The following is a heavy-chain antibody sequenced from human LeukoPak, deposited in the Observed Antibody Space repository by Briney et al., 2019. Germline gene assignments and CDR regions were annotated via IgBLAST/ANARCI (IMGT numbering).Heavy chain of an antibody. Sequence: PGGSLRLSCAASGFTFSSYGMHWVRQAPGKGLEWVAVISYDGSNKYYADSVKGRFTISRGNSKNTLYLQMNSLRAEDTAVYYCAKDVDHYDSSVLDCWGQGTLVTVSS. J-gene: IGHJ4*02. CDR2: ISYDGSNK. CDR1: GFTFSSYG. V-gene: IGHV3-30*18. D-gene: IGHD3-22*01. CDR3: AKDVDHYDSSVLDC.